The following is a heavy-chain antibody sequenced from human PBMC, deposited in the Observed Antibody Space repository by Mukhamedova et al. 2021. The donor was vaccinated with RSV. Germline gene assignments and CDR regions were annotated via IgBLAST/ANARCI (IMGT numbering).Heavy chain of an antibody. J-gene: IGHJ4*02. CDR3: ARGAGGPYDY. CDR2: INSDGSIT. V-gene: IGHV3-74*01. Sequence: GLVWVSRINSDGSITTYADSVKGRVTISRDNAKNTLSLQMNSLRAEDTAVYYCARGAGGPYDYWGQGTLDTVSS. D-gene: IGHD2-15*01.